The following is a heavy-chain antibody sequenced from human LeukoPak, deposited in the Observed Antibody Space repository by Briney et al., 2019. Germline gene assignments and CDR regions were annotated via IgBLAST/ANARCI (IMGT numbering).Heavy chain of an antibody. J-gene: IGHJ4*02. CDR1: GFTVSSNY. CDR2: ISSSGSTI. D-gene: IGHD1-26*01. CDR3: ARRSGSYFWYFDY. V-gene: IGHV3-11*01. Sequence: GGSLRLSCAASGFTVSSNYMSWVRQAPGKGLEWVSYISSSGSTIYYADSVKGRFTISRDNSKNTLYLQMNSLRAGDTAVYYCARRSGSYFWYFDYWGQGTLVTVS.